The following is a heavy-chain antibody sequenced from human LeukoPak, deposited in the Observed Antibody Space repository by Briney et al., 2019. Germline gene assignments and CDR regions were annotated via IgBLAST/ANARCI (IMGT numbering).Heavy chain of an antibody. V-gene: IGHV3-33*01. CDR1: GFTFSSYG. D-gene: IGHD4-17*01. Sequence: GGSLRLSCAASGFTFSSYGMHWVRQAPGKGLEWVAVIWYGGSNKYYADSVKGRFTISRDNSKNTLYLQMNSLRAEDTAVYYCARLHTVTTPGVWGQGTLVTVSS. J-gene: IGHJ4*02. CDR3: ARLHTVTTPGV. CDR2: IWYGGSNK.